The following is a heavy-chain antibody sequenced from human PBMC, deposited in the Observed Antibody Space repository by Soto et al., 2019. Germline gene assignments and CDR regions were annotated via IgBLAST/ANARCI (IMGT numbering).Heavy chain of an antibody. CDR3: ARLSGDHSAFFSYGMDA. D-gene: IGHD2-21*01. J-gene: IGHJ6*02. Sequence: GGSLRLSCPASGFTFDTYLMNWVRQSPGKGPEWLSGINSDGTISSYADSVKGRFTISRDNARNTLSLQMNSLRADDTAVYYCARLSGDHSAFFSYGMDAWGQGTTVTVSS. CDR1: GFTFDTYL. CDR2: INSDGTIS. V-gene: IGHV3-74*01.